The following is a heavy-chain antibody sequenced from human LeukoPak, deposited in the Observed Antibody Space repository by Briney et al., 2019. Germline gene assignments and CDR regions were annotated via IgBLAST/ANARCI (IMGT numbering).Heavy chain of an antibody. CDR3: ARDGKYSYGYGFDY. V-gene: IGHV3-33*01. Sequence: GGSLRLSCAASGFTFSSYGMHWVRQAPGKGLEWVAVIWYDGSNKYYADSVKGRFTISGDNSKNTLYLQMNSLRAEDTAVYYCARDGKYSYGYGFDYWGQGTLVTVSS. CDR1: GFTFSSYG. J-gene: IGHJ4*02. CDR2: IWYDGSNK. D-gene: IGHD5-18*01.